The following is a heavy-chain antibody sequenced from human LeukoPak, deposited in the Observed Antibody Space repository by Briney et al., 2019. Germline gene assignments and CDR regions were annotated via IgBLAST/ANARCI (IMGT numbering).Heavy chain of an antibody. Sequence: GGSLRLSCAASGFTFTTYAMSWVRQAPGKGLEWVSTITVSGGGTFYADSVKGRFTVSGDNSKNTVYLQVNSLRAEDTAIYYCAKRSDSHGGYFAYWGQGTLVTVSS. CDR3: AKRSDSHGGYFAY. D-gene: IGHD2-21*01. CDR1: GFTFTTYA. CDR2: ITVSGGGT. J-gene: IGHJ4*02. V-gene: IGHV3-23*01.